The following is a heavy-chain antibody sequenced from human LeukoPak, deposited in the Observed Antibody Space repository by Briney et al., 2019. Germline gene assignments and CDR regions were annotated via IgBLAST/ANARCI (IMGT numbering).Heavy chain of an antibody. CDR1: GYTFTSYG. D-gene: IGHD3-16*01. J-gene: IGHJ4*02. Sequence: ASVKVSCKASGYTFTSYGISWVRQAPGQGLEWMGWISAYNGNTNYAQKLQGRVTMTTDASTSTAYMELRSLRSDDTAVYYCARVDQEVPITFGGVPFFDYWGQGTLVTVSS. CDR2: ISAYNGNT. CDR3: ARVDQEVPITFGGVPFFDY. V-gene: IGHV1-18*01.